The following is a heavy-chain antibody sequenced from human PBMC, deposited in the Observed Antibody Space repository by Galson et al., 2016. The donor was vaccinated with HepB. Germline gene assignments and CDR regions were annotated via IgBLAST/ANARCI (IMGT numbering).Heavy chain of an antibody. CDR2: TSWNSGSI. CDR3: AKDISYSSSWYHLDY. CDR1: GFTFDDYA. D-gene: IGHD6-13*01. V-gene: IGHV3-9*01. J-gene: IGHJ4*02. Sequence: SLRLSCAASGFTFDDYAMHWVRQAPGKGLEWVSGTSWNSGSIGYADSVKGRFTISRDNAKNSLYMQMNSLRTEDTALYYCAKDISYSSSWYHLDYWGQGTLVTVSS.